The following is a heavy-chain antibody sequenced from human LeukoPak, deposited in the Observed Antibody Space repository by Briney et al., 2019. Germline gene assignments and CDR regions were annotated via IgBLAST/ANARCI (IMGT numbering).Heavy chain of an antibody. D-gene: IGHD2-15*01. V-gene: IGHV4-59*01. Sequence: KTSETLSLTCTVSGGSISSYYWSWIRQPPGKGLEWIGYIYYSGSTNYNPSLKSRVTISVDTSKNQFSLKLSSVTAADTAVYYCARFKAATLDFDYWGQGTPVTVSS. J-gene: IGHJ4*02. CDR3: ARFKAATLDFDY. CDR1: GGSISSYY. CDR2: IYYSGST.